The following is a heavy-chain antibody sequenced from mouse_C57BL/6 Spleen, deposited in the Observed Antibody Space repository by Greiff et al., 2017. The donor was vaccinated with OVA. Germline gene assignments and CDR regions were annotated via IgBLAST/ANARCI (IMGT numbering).Heavy chain of an antibody. CDR3: ARVGDDFDY. CDR2: INPNNGGT. J-gene: IGHJ2*01. V-gene: IGHV1-26*01. Sequence: EVQLVESGPELVKPGASVKISCKASGYTFTDYYMNWVKQSHGKSLEWIGDINPNNGGTSYNQKFKGKATLTVDKSSSTAYMELRSLTSEDSAVYYCARVGDDFDYWGQGTTLTVSS. D-gene: IGHD1-1*02. CDR1: GYTFTDYY.